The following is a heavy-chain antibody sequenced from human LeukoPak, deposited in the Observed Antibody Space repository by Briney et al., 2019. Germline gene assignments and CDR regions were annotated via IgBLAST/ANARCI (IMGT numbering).Heavy chain of an antibody. Sequence: GASLKISCQGSGSSFTTYWIGWVRQLPGKGLDWMGIIYPGDSDTRYSPSFQGQVTISADKSINTAYLQWSSLKASDTAIYYCARRGEAMDPFDYWGQGTLVTVSS. V-gene: IGHV5-51*01. CDR3: ARRGEAMDPFDY. CDR1: GSSFTTYW. J-gene: IGHJ4*02. CDR2: IYPGDSDT. D-gene: IGHD5-18*01.